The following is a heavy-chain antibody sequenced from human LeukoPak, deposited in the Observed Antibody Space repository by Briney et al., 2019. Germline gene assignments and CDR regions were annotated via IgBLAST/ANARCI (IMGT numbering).Heavy chain of an antibody. D-gene: IGHD6-13*01. CDR3: AILPGYSSSWYEVDY. Sequence: GGSLRLSCAASGFTFSSYAMSWVRRAPGKGLEWVSGISGSGGSTYYADSVKGRFTISRDNSKNTLYLQMNSPRAEDTAVYYCAILPGYSSSWYEVDYWGQGTLVTVSS. V-gene: IGHV3-23*01. J-gene: IGHJ4*02. CDR1: GFTFSSYA. CDR2: ISGSGGST.